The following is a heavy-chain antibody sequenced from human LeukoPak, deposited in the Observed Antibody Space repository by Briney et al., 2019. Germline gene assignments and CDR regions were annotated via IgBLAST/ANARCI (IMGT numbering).Heavy chain of an antibody. CDR3: AKDRSYYYDSSGYYRENYFDY. CDR2: ISGGGGST. J-gene: IGHJ4*02. V-gene: IGHV3-43*02. Sequence: GVTLRLFCAASGVTFDDYAMHWVHQAPGKGLEWVSLISGGGGSTYYADSVKGRFTISRDNSKNSLYLQMNSLRTEDTALYYCAKDRSYYYDSSGYYRENYFDYWGQGTLVTVSS. D-gene: IGHD3-22*01. CDR1: GVTFDDYA.